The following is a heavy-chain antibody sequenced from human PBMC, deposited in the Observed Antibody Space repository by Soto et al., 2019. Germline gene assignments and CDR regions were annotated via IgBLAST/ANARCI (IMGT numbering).Heavy chain of an antibody. CDR3: AHNGATVTTFSQHLHY. V-gene: IGHV2-5*02. D-gene: IGHD4-17*01. CDR2: IYWDDDK. J-gene: IGHJ4*02. CDR1: GFSLSTSGVG. Sequence: QITLKESGPTLVKPTQTLTLTCTFSGFSLSTSGVGVGWIRQPPGKALEWLALIYWDDDKRYSPSLKSRLTITQDTSKNQVVLTMTNMDPVDTATYYCAHNGATVTTFSQHLHYWGQGTMVTVSS.